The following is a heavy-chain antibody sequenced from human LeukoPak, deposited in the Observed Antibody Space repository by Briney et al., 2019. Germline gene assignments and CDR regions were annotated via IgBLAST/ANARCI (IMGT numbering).Heavy chain of an antibody. J-gene: IGHJ4*02. Sequence: SETLSLTCTVSGGSISSYYWSWIRQPPGKGPEWIGYIYYSGSTNYNPSLKSRVTISVDTSKNQFSLKLSSVTAADTAVYYCARHVRYYDFWSGYFDYWGQGTLVTVSS. D-gene: IGHD3-3*01. CDR2: IYYSGST. CDR1: GGSISSYY. CDR3: ARHVRYYDFWSGYFDY. V-gene: IGHV4-59*08.